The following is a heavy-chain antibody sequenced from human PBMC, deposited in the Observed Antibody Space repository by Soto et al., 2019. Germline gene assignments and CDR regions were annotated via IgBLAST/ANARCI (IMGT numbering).Heavy chain of an antibody. CDR3: ARDANYGLYYFDH. D-gene: IGHD3-10*01. Sequence: ASVKVSCKASGYTFTGYYMHWVRQAPGQGLEWMGWINPDSGGTNYAQKFQGRVTMTRDTSKNHFSLKLTSVTAADTAVYYCARDANYGLYYFDHWGQGTLVTVSS. CDR2: INPDSGGT. J-gene: IGHJ4*02. CDR1: GYTFTGYY. V-gene: IGHV1-2*02.